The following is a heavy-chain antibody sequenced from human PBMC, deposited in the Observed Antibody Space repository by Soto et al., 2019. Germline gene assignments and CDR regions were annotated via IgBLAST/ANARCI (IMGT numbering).Heavy chain of an antibody. CDR2: ISSDGNHK. CDR3: ARWEQPLSAA. J-gene: IGHJ5*02. V-gene: IGHV3-30-3*01. D-gene: IGHD1-26*01. CDR1: GFNVSAYT. Sequence: QVKLVESGGGVVQPGRSLRLSCAASGFNVSAYTMHWVRQAPGKGLEWVAVISSDGNHKYYTDSVKGRFTISRDTSTNTLYLQMHSLRAEDTAVDYCARWEQPLSAAWGQGALVTVSS.